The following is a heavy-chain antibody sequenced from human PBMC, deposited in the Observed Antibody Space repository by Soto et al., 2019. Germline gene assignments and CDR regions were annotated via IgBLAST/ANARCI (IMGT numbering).Heavy chain of an antibody. J-gene: IGHJ6*02. Sequence: ASVKVSCKASGYTFTSYDINWVRQATGQGLEWMGWMNPNSGNTGYAQKFQGRVTMTRNTSISTAYMELSSLRSEDTAVYYCARTPVVTAAIPNYYYYYVMDVWGQGTTVTVS. V-gene: IGHV1-8*01. CDR1: GYTFTSYD. D-gene: IGHD2-2*01. CDR2: MNPNSGNT. CDR3: ARTPVVTAAIPNYYYYYVMDV.